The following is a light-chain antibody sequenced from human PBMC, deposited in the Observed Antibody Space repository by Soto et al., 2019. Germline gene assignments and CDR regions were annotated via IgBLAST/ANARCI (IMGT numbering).Light chain of an antibody. J-gene: IGLJ2*01. Sequence: QSALTQPASVSGSPGQSITISCTGSSSDIGGYNYVSWYQQHPGKAPKLLIYDVSYRPSGISDRFSGSKSGNTASLTISGLQPDDEAYYYCRTYVASNVLFGGGTKVTVL. CDR3: RTYVASNVL. CDR1: SSDIGGYNY. CDR2: DVS. V-gene: IGLV2-14*03.